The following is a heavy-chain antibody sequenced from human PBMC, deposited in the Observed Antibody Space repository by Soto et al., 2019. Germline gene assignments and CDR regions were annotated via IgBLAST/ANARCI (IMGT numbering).Heavy chain of an antibody. V-gene: IGHV4-31*03. J-gene: IGHJ3*02. Sequence: QVQLQESGPGLVKPSQTLSLTCIVSGDSITRGNYYWSWIRQHPGKGLEWIGYIHHSGNTYYIPSLNSRLSLSMDTYKNQFSLQLSSVTAADTALYYCARPNYDIFTGLSGFDIWGQGTMVTVSS. CDR2: IHHSGNT. D-gene: IGHD3-9*01. CDR1: GDSITRGNYY. CDR3: ARPNYDIFTGLSGFDI.